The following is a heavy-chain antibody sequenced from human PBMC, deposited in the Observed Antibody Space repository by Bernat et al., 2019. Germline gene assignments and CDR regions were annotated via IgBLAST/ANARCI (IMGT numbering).Heavy chain of an antibody. V-gene: IGHV3-23*01. CDR3: ARDGARGSGNSYYGMDV. J-gene: IGHJ6*02. CDR1: RFTFSSYA. CDR2: TISSGGSP. D-gene: IGHD3-10*01. Sequence: EVQLLESGGGLVQPGGSLRLSCAASRFTFSSYAMNWVRQAPGKGLEWVAGIGTTISSGGSPCYADSVKGRFTISRDNSKNTLYLQMNSLRAEDTAVYYCARDGARGSGNSYYGMDVWGQGTTVTVSS.